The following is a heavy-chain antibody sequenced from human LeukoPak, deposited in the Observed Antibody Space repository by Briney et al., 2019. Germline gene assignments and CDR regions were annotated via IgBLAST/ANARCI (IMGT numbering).Heavy chain of an antibody. Sequence: PGGSLRLSCAASGFTVSSNYMSWVRQAPGKGLEWVSVIYSGGSTYYADSVKGRFTISRDNSKNTLYLQMNSLRAEDTAVYYCARDSGAAAGTEYWYFDLWGRGTLVTVSS. CDR1: GFTVSSNY. CDR2: IYSGGST. D-gene: IGHD6-13*01. J-gene: IGHJ2*01. V-gene: IGHV3-53*01. CDR3: ARDSGAAAGTEYWYFDL.